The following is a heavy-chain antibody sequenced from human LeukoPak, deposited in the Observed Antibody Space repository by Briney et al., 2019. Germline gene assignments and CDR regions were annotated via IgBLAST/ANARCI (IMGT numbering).Heavy chain of an antibody. D-gene: IGHD3-22*01. CDR1: GFTVSSNY. CDR3: AKGSRHYDSSGYVDYYYGMDV. CDR2: ISGSGGST. J-gene: IGHJ6*02. Sequence: GGSLRLSCAASGFTVSSNYMSWVRQAPGKGLEWVSAISGSGGSTYYADSVKGRFTISRDNSKNTLYLQMNSLRAEDTAVYYCAKGSRHYDSSGYVDYYYGMDVWGQGTTVTVSS. V-gene: IGHV3-23*01.